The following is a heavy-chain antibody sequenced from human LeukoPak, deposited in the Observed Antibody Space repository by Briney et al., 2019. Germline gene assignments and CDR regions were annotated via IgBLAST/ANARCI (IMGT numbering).Heavy chain of an antibody. Sequence: PGGSLRLSCAASGFTFSDYYMSWIRQAPGKGLEWVSYISSSSSYTNYADSVKGRFTISRDNAKNSLYLQMNSLRAEDTAVYYCARVARYYDSSGYYFGTFDIWGQGQMVTVSS. J-gene: IGHJ3*02. CDR2: ISSSSSYT. CDR3: ARVARYYDSSGYYFGTFDI. V-gene: IGHV3-11*05. D-gene: IGHD3-22*01. CDR1: GFTFSDYY.